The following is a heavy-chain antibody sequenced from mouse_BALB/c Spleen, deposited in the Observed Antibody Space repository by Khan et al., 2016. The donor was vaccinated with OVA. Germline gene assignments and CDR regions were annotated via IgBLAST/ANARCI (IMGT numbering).Heavy chain of an antibody. CDR1: GYTFTSYW. Sequence: QVQLQQSGAELAKPGASVKMSCKASGYTFTSYWMHWVKQRPGQGLEWIGYINPTSGYTDYNEKFKDKATLSADKSSSTAYMQLGSLTSEDSAVYYCRRDRIDYWGKGTTLTISS. CDR3: RRDRIDY. J-gene: IGHJ2*01. V-gene: IGHV1-7*01. CDR2: INPTSGYT.